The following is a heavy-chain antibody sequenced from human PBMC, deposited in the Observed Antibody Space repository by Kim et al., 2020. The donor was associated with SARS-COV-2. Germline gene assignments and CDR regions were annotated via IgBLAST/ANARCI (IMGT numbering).Heavy chain of an antibody. J-gene: IGHJ4*02. CDR2: ISSSSSYI. D-gene: IGHD5-12*01. CDR1: GFTFSSYS. V-gene: IGHV3-21*01. Sequence: GGSLRLSCAASGFTFSSYSMNWVRQAPGKGLEWVSSISSSSSYIYYADSVKGRFTISRDNAKNSLYLQMNSLRAEDTAVYYCARGVYSGYVPFLDYWGQGTLVTVSS. CDR3: ARGVYSGYVPFLDY.